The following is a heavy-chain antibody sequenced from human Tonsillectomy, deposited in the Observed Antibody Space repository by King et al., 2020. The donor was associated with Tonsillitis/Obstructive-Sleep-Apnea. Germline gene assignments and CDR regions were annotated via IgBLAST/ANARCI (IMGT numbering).Heavy chain of an antibody. CDR2: IDWDDDK. CDR1: GFSLSTSGMC. Sequence: VTLKESGPALVKPTQTLTLTCTFSGFSLSTSGMCVSWIRQPPGKALEWLARIDWDDDKYYSTSLKTRLTISKDTSKNQVVLTMTNMDPVDTATYYCALKSTGTTIVDDAFDIWGQGTMVTVSS. D-gene: IGHD1-1*01. V-gene: IGHV2-70*11. CDR3: ALKSTGTTIVDDAFDI. J-gene: IGHJ3*02.